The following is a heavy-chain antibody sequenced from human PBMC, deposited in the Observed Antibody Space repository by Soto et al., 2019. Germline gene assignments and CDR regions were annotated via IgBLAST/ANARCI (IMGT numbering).Heavy chain of an antibody. Sequence: EVQLLESGGGLGQPGGSLRLSCAASGFTFSSYAMSWVRQAPGKGLEWGSAISGSGGSTNYADSVKGRFTISKDNSKNTLYLQMNSLKAEDTAVYYCAKGGRGVPAAKYYFDYWGQGTLVTVSS. CDR3: AKGGRGVPAAKYYFDY. J-gene: IGHJ4*02. D-gene: IGHD2-2*01. V-gene: IGHV3-23*01. CDR2: ISGSGGST. CDR1: GFTFSSYA.